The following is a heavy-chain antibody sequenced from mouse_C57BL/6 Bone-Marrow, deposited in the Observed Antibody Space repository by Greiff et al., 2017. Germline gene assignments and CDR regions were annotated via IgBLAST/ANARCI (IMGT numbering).Heavy chain of an antibody. CDR2: IFPGSGST. J-gene: IGHJ1*03. V-gene: IGHV1-75*01. CDR3: ASLYGSSYSDV. D-gene: IGHD1-1*01. CDR1: GYTFTDYY. Sequence: VQLQQPGPELVKPGASVKISCKASGYTFTDYYINWVKQRPGQGLEWIGWIFPGSGSTYYNEKFKGKATLTVDKSSSTAYMLLSSLTSADSAVYFGASLYGSSYSDVWGTGTTVTVSS.